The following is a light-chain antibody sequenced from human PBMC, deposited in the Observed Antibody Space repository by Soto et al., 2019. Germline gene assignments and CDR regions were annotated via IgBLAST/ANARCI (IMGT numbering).Light chain of an antibody. CDR3: QQRSNWPPWT. CDR1: QSVSSSY. V-gene: IGKV3D-20*02. CDR2: GAA. Sequence: EIVLTQSPGTLSLSPGERPTLPGRASQSVSSSYLAWYQQKPGQAPRLLIYGAATRATGIPARFSGSGSGTDFTLTISSLEPEDFAVYYCQQRSNWPPWTFGQGTKVDIK. J-gene: IGKJ1*01.